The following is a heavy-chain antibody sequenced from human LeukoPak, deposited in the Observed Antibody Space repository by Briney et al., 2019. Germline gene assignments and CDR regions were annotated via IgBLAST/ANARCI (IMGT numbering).Heavy chain of an antibody. CDR3: ARRSQGAYLDAFDI. V-gene: IGHV4-59*08. CDR1: GGSISSYY. D-gene: IGHD2-2*01. CDR2: IYYSGST. Sequence: PSETLSLTCTVPGGSISSYYWNWFRQPPGKGLEWIGYIYYSGSTSYNPSLKRRVTIPIDTSKNQFSLKLSSVTAADTAVYYCARRSQGAYLDAFDIWGQGTMVTVSS. J-gene: IGHJ3*02.